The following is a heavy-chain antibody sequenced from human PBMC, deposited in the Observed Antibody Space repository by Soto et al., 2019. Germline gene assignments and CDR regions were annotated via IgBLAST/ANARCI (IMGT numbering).Heavy chain of an antibody. CDR3: ARDLEGWSPPIYGTDV. D-gene: IGHD2-15*01. CDR1: GFTFSSYG. CDR2: IWYDGSNK. Sequence: GGSLRLSCAASGFTFSSYGMHWVRQAPGKGLECVAVIWYDGSNKYYADSVKGRFTISRDNSKNTLYLQMNSLRAEDTAVYYCARDLEGWSPPIYGTDVWGQGTTVTVSS. J-gene: IGHJ6*02. V-gene: IGHV3-33*01.